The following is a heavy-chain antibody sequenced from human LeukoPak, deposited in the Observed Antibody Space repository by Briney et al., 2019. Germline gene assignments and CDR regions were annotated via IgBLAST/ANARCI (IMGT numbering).Heavy chain of an antibody. CDR3: VTNFDSSGYFGY. J-gene: IGHJ4*02. D-gene: IGHD3-22*01. Sequence: ASVKVSCKASGYTSTRNTINWVRQAPGQGLEWMGWVNTNTGNPTYAQGFTGRFVFSSDTSVSTAYLQIGSLKAEDTAVYYCVTNFDSSGYFGYWGQGTLVTVSS. V-gene: IGHV7-4-1*01. CDR2: VNTNTGNP. CDR1: GYTSTRNT.